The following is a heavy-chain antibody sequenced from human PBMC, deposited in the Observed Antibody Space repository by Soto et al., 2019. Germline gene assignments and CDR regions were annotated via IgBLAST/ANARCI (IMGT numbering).Heavy chain of an antibody. Sequence: GGSLRLSCAASGFTFSSYWMSWVRQAPGKGLEWVANIKQDGSEKYYVDSVKGRFTISRDNAKNSLYLQMNSLRAEDTAVYYCARLPYCSGGSCKPHYYYYMDVWGKGTTVTVSS. J-gene: IGHJ6*03. CDR2: IKQDGSEK. CDR1: GFTFSSYW. V-gene: IGHV3-7*01. D-gene: IGHD2-15*01. CDR3: ARLPYCSGGSCKPHYYYYMDV.